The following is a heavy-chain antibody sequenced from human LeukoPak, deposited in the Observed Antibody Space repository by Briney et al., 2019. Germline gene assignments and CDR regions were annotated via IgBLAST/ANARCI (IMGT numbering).Heavy chain of an antibody. D-gene: IGHD6-19*01. V-gene: IGHV1-18*01. Sequence: ASVKVSCKASGGTFSSYAISWVRQAPGQGLEWMGWISAYNGNTNYAQKFQGRVTMTTDTSTSTAYMELRSLRFDDTAVYYCARMHSSGWPLDAFDFWGQGTMVTVSS. CDR1: GGTFSSYA. CDR2: ISAYNGNT. CDR3: ARMHSSGWPLDAFDF. J-gene: IGHJ3*01.